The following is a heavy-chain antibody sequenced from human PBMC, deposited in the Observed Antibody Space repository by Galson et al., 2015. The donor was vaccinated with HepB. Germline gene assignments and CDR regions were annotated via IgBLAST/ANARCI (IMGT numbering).Heavy chain of an antibody. CDR2: ITIGGDTT. CDR1: GFTFSSYA. CDR3: AQSRTGWYVFDY. D-gene: IGHD6-19*01. J-gene: IGHJ4*02. Sequence: SLRLSCAASGFTFSSYAMSWVRQAPGKGLEWVSFITIGGDTTTYGDSVKGRFTISRDNSKNTLFLQMNSLRVDDTAVYYCAQSRTGWYVFDYWGQGTLVTVSS. V-gene: IGHV3-23*01.